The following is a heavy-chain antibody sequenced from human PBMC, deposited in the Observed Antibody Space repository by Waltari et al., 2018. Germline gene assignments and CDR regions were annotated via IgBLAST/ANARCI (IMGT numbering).Heavy chain of an antibody. D-gene: IGHD3-3*01. CDR3: ARVTLPRYYDFWSGYPGDAFDI. V-gene: IGHV1-8*02. Sequence: QVQLVQSGAEVKKPGASVKVSCKASGYTFTSYGISWVRQATGQGLEWMGWMNPNSGNTGYAQKFQGRVTMTRNTSISTAYMELSSLRSEDTAVYYCARVTLPRYYDFWSGYPGDAFDIWGQGTMVTVSS. J-gene: IGHJ3*02. CDR2: MNPNSGNT. CDR1: GYTFTSYG.